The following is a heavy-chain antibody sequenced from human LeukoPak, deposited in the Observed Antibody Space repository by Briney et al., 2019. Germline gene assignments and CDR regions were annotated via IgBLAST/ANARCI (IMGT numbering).Heavy chain of an antibody. CDR2: IKQDGSEK. CDR3: ARDYYDFWSGYQYYFDY. V-gene: IGHV3-7*03. Sequence: GGSLRLSCAASGFTFSSYWMSWVRQAPGKGLEWVANIKQDGSEKYYVDSVKGRFTISRDNAKNSLYLQMNSLRAGDTAVYYCARDYYDFWSGYQYYFDYWGQGTLVTVSS. J-gene: IGHJ4*02. D-gene: IGHD3-3*01. CDR1: GFTFSSYW.